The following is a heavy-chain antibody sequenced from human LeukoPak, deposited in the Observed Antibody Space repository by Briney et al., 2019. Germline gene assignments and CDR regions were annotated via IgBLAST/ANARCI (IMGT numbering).Heavy chain of an antibody. V-gene: IGHV3-48*03. CDR1: GFTFSSYE. Sequence: PGGSLRLSCAASGFTFSSYEMNWVRQAPGKGLEWVSYISSSGSTIYYADSVKGRFTISRDNAKNSLYLQMNSLRAEDTAVYYCARDAMTTVTTFDYWGQGTLVTVSS. CDR3: ARDAMTTVTTFDY. D-gene: IGHD4-17*01. CDR2: ISSSGSTI. J-gene: IGHJ4*02.